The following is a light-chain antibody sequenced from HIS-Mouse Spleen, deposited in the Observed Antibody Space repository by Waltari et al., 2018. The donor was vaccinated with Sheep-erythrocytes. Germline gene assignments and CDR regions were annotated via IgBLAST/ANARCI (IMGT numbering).Light chain of an antibody. CDR2: EGS. J-gene: IGLJ3*02. Sequence: QSALTQPASVSGSPGQSITISCTGTSSDVGSYNLVSWYQQQPGKAPKLMIYEGSKRPSGVSNRFSDSKSGNTASLTIAGLQAEDEADYYCCSYAGSSTPWVFGGGTKLTVL. CDR1: SSDVGSYNL. CDR3: CSYAGSSTPWV. V-gene: IGLV2-23*01.